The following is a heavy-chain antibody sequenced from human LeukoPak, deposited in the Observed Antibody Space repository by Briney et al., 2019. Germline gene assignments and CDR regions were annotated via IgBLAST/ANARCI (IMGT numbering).Heavy chain of an antibody. D-gene: IGHD4-11*01. CDR3: ARGRVSSSVYYSTYYYYFYMDV. CDR1: GDSITIYY. J-gene: IGHJ6*03. V-gene: IGHV4-59*01. CDR2: IDHTGST. Sequence: PSETLSLTCTVSGDSITIYYWSWIRQPPGKGLEWIGYIDHTGSTNYNPSLNSRVTISRGTSKNDFSLKLSSVTATDTAVYFCARGRVSSSVYYSTYYYYFYMDVWGKGTTVTVSS.